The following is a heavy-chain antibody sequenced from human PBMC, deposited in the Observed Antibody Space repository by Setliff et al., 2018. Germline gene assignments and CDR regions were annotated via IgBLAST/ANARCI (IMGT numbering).Heavy chain of an antibody. Sequence: ASVKVSCKASGYTFTSYVMHWVRQAPGQRLEWMGWINAGNGNTKYSQKFQGRVTITRDTSASTAYMELSSLRSEDTAVYYCARGVDSSGFFSFDYWGQGTLVTVSS. CDR3: ARGVDSSGFFSFDY. CDR1: GYTFTSYV. V-gene: IGHV1-3*01. D-gene: IGHD3-22*01. CDR2: INAGNGNT. J-gene: IGHJ4*02.